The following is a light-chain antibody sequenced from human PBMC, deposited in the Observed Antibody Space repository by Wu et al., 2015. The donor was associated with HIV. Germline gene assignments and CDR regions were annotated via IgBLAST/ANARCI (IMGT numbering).Light chain of an antibody. Sequence: DIVLTQSPGTLSLSPGERAILSCRASQSVRNNYLAWFQQKPGQAPRLLIYGVSSRATGIPARFSGSGSGTDFTLTISSLEPEDFAVYYCQQRSSWPWTFGQGTKVEIK. V-gene: IGKV3D-20*02. CDR1: QSVRNNY. CDR3: QQRSSWPWT. CDR2: GVS. J-gene: IGKJ1*01.